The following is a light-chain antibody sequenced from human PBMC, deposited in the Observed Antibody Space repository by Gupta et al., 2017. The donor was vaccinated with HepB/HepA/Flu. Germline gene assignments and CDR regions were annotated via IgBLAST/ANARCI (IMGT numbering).Light chain of an antibody. CDR1: SNDIGHYKF. J-gene: IGLJ2*01. V-gene: IGLV2-8*01. CDR2: EVS. Sequence: SALPQPPSASGSPGPSVTISCSGSSNDIGHYKFVSWYQHHPGKAPRLIIFEVSERPSGVPDRFSGSKSGNTASLTVAGLQAEDEAHYYCSSWAASKNFVVFGGGTKLTVL. CDR3: SSWAASKNFVV.